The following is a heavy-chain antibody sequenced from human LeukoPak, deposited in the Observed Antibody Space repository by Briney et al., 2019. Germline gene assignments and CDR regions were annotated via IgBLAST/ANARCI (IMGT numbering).Heavy chain of an antibody. Sequence: GGSLRLSCAASGFTFSGSAMPWVRQASGKGLEWVGRIRSKANIYATAYAASVKGRFTISRDDSKNTAYLQMNSLKTEDTAVYYCIPAGSNHDYWGQGTLVTVSS. CDR1: GFTFSGSA. CDR2: IRSKANIYAT. J-gene: IGHJ4*02. CDR3: IPAGSNHDY. V-gene: IGHV3-73*01. D-gene: IGHD2-2*01.